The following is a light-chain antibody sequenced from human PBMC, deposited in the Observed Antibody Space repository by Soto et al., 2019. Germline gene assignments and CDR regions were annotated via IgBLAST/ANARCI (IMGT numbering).Light chain of an antibody. Sequence: EIVMTQSPATLSVSPGESATLSCRASQNVSSNLAWFQQTPGQAPRLLIYATSTRAAGIPARFSGSGSGTEFTLTISRLQSEDFAVYYCQQFHNWPRTFGQGTKVEL. V-gene: IGKV3-15*01. CDR2: ATS. CDR1: QNVSSN. J-gene: IGKJ1*01. CDR3: QQFHNWPRT.